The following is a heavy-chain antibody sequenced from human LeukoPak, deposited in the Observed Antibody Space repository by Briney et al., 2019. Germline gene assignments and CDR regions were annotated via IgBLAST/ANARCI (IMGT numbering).Heavy chain of an antibody. CDR2: ISSSSSYI. D-gene: IGHD4-17*01. CDR3: ARGPVTTTPRFDY. CDR1: GFTFSSYE. V-gene: IGHV3-21*01. J-gene: IGHJ4*02. Sequence: NPGGSLRLSCAASGFTFSSYEMNWVRQAPGKGLEWVSSISSSSSYIYYADSVKGRFTISRDNAKNSLYLQMNSLRAEDTAVYYCARGPVTTTPRFDYWGQGTLVTVSS.